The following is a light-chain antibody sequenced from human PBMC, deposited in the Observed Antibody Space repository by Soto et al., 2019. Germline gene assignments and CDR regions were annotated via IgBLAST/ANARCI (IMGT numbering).Light chain of an antibody. Sequence: EIVLTQSPGTLSLSPGERVTLSCRASQSVPANYLAWYQQKPGQAPRLLIYGASNRATGIPDRFSGSGSGTDFTFTVSRLEPEDFAVYYCLQYGTPWWTFGQGARVEIK. CDR1: QSVPANY. CDR2: GAS. CDR3: LQYGTPWWT. V-gene: IGKV3-20*01. J-gene: IGKJ1*01.